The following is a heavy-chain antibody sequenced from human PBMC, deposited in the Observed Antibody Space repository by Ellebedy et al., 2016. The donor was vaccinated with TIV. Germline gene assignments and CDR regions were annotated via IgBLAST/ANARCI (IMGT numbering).Heavy chain of an antibody. J-gene: IGHJ4*02. V-gene: IGHV1-2*02. CDR3: ARAYCGGSCFSSLDH. CDR1: GYTLTELS. CDR2: INPNSGDT. Sequence: AASVKVSCKVSGYTLTELSMHWVRQAPGQGLEWMGWINPNSGDTNYAQKFQGRVTMTRDTSISTAYMELSRLRSDDTAMYYCARAYCGGSCFSSLDHWGQGTLVTVSS. D-gene: IGHD2-21*02.